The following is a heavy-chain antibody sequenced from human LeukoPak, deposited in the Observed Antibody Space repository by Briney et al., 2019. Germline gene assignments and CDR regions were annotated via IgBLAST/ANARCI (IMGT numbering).Heavy chain of an antibody. D-gene: IGHD6-19*01. Sequence: SETLSLTCTVSGGSISSYYWSWIRQPPGKGLEWIGYIYYSGSTNYNPSLKSRVTISVDTSKNQFSLKLGSVTAADTAVYYCASRVKYSSGWYIDYWGQGTLVTVSS. V-gene: IGHV4-59*01. CDR1: GGSISSYY. J-gene: IGHJ4*02. CDR2: IYYSGST. CDR3: ASRVKYSSGWYIDY.